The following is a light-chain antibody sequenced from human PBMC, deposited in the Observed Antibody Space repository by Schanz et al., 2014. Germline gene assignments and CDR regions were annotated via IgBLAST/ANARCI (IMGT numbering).Light chain of an antibody. CDR3: QQYGSSLYT. Sequence: EIVLTQSPGTLSLSPRERATLSCRASQSVSSNLAWYQQKPGQAPRLLIYGASSRATGIPDRFSGSGSGTDFTLSISRLEPEDFAVYYWQQYGSSLYTFGQGTKLQIK. V-gene: IGKV3-20*01. CDR2: GAS. CDR1: QSVSSN. J-gene: IGKJ2*01.